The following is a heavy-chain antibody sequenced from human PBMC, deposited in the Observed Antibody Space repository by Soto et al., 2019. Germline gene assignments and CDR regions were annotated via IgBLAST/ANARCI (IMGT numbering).Heavy chain of an antibody. CDR3: ARRLYYDSSGFEGGGMDV. D-gene: IGHD3-22*01. J-gene: IGHJ6*02. CDR1: GGSISSSTSY. V-gene: IGHV4-39*01. CDR2: IYYSGST. Sequence: SETLSLTGTVSGGSISSSTSYWGWIRQPPGKGLEGMGSIYYSGSTYYNPSLKSRVTISVDTSKNQFSLKLSSVTAADTAVYYCARRLYYDSSGFEGGGMDVWGQGTTVT.